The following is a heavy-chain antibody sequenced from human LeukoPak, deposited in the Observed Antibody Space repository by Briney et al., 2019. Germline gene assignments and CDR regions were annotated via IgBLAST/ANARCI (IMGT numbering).Heavy chain of an antibody. Sequence: GGSLRLSCAASGFTFSSYAMSWVRQAPGKGLEWVSAISGSGGSTYYADSVKGRFTIFRDNSKNTLYLQMNSLRAEDTAVYYCAKFLPTHIVVANYYFDYWGQGTLVTVSS. V-gene: IGHV3-23*01. CDR3: AKFLPTHIVVANYYFDY. CDR1: GFTFSSYA. D-gene: IGHD2-21*01. CDR2: ISGSGGST. J-gene: IGHJ4*02.